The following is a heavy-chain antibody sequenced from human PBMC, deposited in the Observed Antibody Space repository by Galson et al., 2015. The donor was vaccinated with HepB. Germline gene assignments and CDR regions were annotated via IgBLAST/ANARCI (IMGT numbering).Heavy chain of an antibody. CDR2: ISYEGTNK. CDR1: GFTFSTYG. CDR3: AKDVVTAAMFYYYYMDV. Sequence: SLRLSCAASGFTFSTYGMRWVRQAPGKGLEWVAVISYEGTNKYYADSVKGRFTISRDNSKNTLYLQMNSLRAEDTAVYYCAKDVVTAAMFYYYYMDVWGKGTTVIVSS. D-gene: IGHD2-2*01. J-gene: IGHJ6*03. V-gene: IGHV3-30*18.